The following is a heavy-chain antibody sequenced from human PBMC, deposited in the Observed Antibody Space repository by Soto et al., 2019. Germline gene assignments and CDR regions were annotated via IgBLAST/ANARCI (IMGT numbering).Heavy chain of an antibody. V-gene: IGHV3-53*01. Sequence: GGSLRLSCAASGFTVSSNYMSWVRQAPGKGLEWVSVIYSGGSTYYADSVKGRFTSSRDNSKNTLYLQMNSLRAEDTAVYFCARDWSYYYGSGSYYDAFDIWGQGTMVTVSS. CDR3: ARDWSYYYGSGSYYDAFDI. CDR2: IYSGGST. J-gene: IGHJ3*02. D-gene: IGHD3-10*01. CDR1: GFTVSSNY.